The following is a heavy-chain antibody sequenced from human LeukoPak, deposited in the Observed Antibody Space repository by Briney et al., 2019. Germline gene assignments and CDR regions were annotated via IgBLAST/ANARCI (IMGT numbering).Heavy chain of an antibody. Sequence: PSETLSLTCTVSGVSISRYYWRWIRKPPGKGLEWIGYIYYSGSTNYNASLKSRVSISVDTSKNQFSLRLSSVTAADTAVYYCARGFYGSGSYYKSPFDCWGQGTLVTVSS. CDR1: GVSISRYY. CDR2: IYYSGST. V-gene: IGHV4-59*01. J-gene: IGHJ4*02. D-gene: IGHD3-10*01. CDR3: ARGFYGSGSYYKSPFDC.